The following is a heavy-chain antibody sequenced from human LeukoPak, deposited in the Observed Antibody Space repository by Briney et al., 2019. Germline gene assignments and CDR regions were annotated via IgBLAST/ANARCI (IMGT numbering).Heavy chain of an antibody. J-gene: IGHJ4*02. V-gene: IGHV3-23*01. Sequence: GGSLRLSCAASGFTFSSYAMSWVRQAPGKGLEWVSTFGGGGGTTYYADSVKGRFTVSRDNSKSTLYLQVNSLRAEDTAVYHCAKDKDPVSGWYGGIDYWGQGILVTVSS. CDR2: FGGGGGTT. D-gene: IGHD6-19*01. CDR1: GFTFSSYA. CDR3: AKDKDPVSGWYGGIDY.